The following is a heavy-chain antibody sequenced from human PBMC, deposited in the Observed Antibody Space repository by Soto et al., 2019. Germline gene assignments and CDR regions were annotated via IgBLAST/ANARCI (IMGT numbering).Heavy chain of an antibody. D-gene: IGHD3-22*01. Sequence: QVQLVQSGAEVKKPGASVKVSCKASGYTFTIYGISWVRQAPGQGLEWMGWISGYNGNTDYAQNLQDRVTLTTDASTSSVYRERRSIRSDDTAVYYCARVDYYDSSGYDGYWGQGTLITVSS. CDR1: GYTFTIYG. V-gene: IGHV1-18*04. CDR2: ISGYNGNT. CDR3: ARVDYYDSSGYDGY. J-gene: IGHJ4*02.